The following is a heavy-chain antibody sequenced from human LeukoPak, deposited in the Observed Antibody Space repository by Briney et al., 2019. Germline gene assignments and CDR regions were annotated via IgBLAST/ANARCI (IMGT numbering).Heavy chain of an antibody. D-gene: IGHD3-22*01. CDR3: AKEVVVVITTPTEAGFDY. J-gene: IGHJ4*02. CDR2: ISGIVGST. CDR1: GFTVSSYS. Sequence: GGSLRPSCAASGFTVSSYSMSWVRQAAGGGREWVSSISGIVGSTYYADSVKGRFTTSRENSKNPLYLQMNSMRAEDTAVYYCAKEVVVVITTPTEAGFDYWGQGTLVTVSS. V-gene: IGHV3-23*01.